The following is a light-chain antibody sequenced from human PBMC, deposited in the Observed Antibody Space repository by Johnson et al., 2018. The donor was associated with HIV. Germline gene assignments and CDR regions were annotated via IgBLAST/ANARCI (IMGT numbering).Light chain of an antibody. J-gene: IGLJ1*01. Sequence: QSVLTQPPSVSAAPGQKVTISCSGSSSNIENNFVSWYQQLTGTAPKVLIYENNKRPSGIPDRFAGSKSGTSATLGITGLQTGDEADYYCGTWDTSLSAGVFGTGTKVTV. CDR3: GTWDTSLSAGV. CDR1: SSNIENNF. V-gene: IGLV1-51*02. CDR2: ENN.